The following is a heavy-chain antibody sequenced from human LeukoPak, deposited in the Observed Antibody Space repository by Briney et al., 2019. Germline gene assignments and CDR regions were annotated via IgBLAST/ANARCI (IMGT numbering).Heavy chain of an antibody. J-gene: IGHJ3*01. CDR3: ARAKIAAAGTGAFDV. D-gene: IGHD6-13*01. V-gene: IGHV3-23*01. CDR2: FSATDGSA. CDR1: GFTFSSYA. Sequence: GGSLRLACAASGFTFSSYAMAWVRQAPGKGLEGVSAFSATDGSAQYAASVEGRFTISRDNSKNTLFLQMNSLGAEDTAVYYCARAKIAAAGTGAFDVWGQGTLATVSS.